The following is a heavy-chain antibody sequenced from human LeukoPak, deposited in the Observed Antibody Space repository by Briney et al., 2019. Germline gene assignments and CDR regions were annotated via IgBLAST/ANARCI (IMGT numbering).Heavy chain of an antibody. J-gene: IGHJ4*02. V-gene: IGHV3-15*01. D-gene: IGHD3-10*01. Sequence: PGGSLRLSCAASGFTFNKHWMSWVRQAPGKGLEWVGRIKSKTDGGTTDYAAPVKGRFTISRDDSKNTLYLQMNSLKTEDTAVYYCTTDGSGSYYKNRGFDYWGQGTLVTVSS. CDR2: IKSKTDGGTT. CDR1: GFTFNKHW. CDR3: TTDGSGSYYKNRGFDY.